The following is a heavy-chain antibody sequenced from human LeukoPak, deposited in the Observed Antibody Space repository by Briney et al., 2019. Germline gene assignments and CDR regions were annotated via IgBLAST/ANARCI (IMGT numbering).Heavy chain of an antibody. D-gene: IGHD4-11*01. CDR2: IRYDGSNK. V-gene: IGHV3-30*02. CDR1: GFSFGSYG. J-gene: IGHJ4*02. CDR3: AKGYSNYFEY. Sequence: GGSLRLSCAASGFSFGSYGMHWVRQAPGKGLEWVAFIRYDGSNKYYADSVKGRFTISRDNSKNTLYLQMNSLRAEDTAVYYCAKGYSNYFEYWGQGTLVTVSS.